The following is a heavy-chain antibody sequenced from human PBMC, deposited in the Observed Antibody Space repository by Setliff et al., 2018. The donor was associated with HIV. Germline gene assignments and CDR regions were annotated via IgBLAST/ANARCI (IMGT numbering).Heavy chain of an antibody. V-gene: IGHV4-34*01. CDR1: GGSFSGYY. D-gene: IGHD1-1*01. Sequence: ASETLSLTCGVYGGSFSGYYWSWIRQPPGKGLEWIGEISHSGSTNYSPSLKSRVTISIDTTKNRFSLKLTSVTAADTAVYYCARRGWNGYKAFDYWGQGTLVTVSS. CDR2: ISHSGST. CDR3: ARRGWNGYKAFDY. J-gene: IGHJ4*02.